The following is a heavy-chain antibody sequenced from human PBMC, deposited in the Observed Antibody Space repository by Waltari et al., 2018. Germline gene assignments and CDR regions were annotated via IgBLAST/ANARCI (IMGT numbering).Heavy chain of an antibody. CDR2: IYYSGGT. D-gene: IGHD3-3*01. J-gene: IGHJ3*02. CDR3: ARPARLDDFCCGSPPDWSDAFDI. V-gene: IGHV4-59*01. CDR1: GGSINIYY. Sequence: QEQLQESGPGLVKPSKPLSLTCTVSGGSINIYYWSWIRQLPGTGLEWIGYIYYSGGTNYSRSHDSQVNITVYTSNNDISTKPSYVTAADTAVDYCARPARLDDFCCGSPPDWSDAFDIWGQGTMVTVSS.